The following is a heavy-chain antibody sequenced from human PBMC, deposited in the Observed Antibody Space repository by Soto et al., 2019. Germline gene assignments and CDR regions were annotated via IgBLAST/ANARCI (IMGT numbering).Heavy chain of an antibody. CDR3: ARITMVREVTIFRAKILDG. V-gene: IGHV5-51*01. CDR2: IYPGDSDT. CDR1: GYSYTTYW. J-gene: IGHJ6*02. Sequence: PGESLKISCKGSGYSYTTYWIGWVRQMPGKGLEWMGVIYPGDSDTRYSPSFQGQVTISADKSISTAYLQWSSLKASDTAMYYCARITMVREVTIFRAKILDGWGQGTTVTVSS. D-gene: IGHD3-10*01.